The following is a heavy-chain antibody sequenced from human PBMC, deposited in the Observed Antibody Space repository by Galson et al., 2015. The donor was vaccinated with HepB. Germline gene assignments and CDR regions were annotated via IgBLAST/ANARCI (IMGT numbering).Heavy chain of an antibody. Sequence: SLRLSCAASGFTFSSYGMNWVRQAPGKGLEWVSYISSSSSTIYYADSVKGRFTISRDNAKNSLYLQMNSLRAEDTAVYYCAREKRFLEWLFDYWGQGTLVTVSS. J-gene: IGHJ4*02. D-gene: IGHD3-3*01. V-gene: IGHV3-48*01. CDR1: GFTFSSYG. CDR3: AREKRFLEWLFDY. CDR2: ISSSSSTI.